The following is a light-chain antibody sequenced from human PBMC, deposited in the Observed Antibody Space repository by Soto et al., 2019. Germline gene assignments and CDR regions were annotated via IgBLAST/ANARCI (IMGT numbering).Light chain of an antibody. V-gene: IGKV1-9*01. CDR1: QDVSDF. J-gene: IGKJ5*01. CDR2: GGY. Sequence: DIHLTQSPSILSASVGDRVTLTFRASQDVSDFLAWYQHTPGKAPNLLIYGGYTLQSGVPSRFSGSGSGTEFSLTITGLQPEDFATYYCQYLNGVPTIPFGQGTRLAI. CDR3: QYLNGVPTIP.